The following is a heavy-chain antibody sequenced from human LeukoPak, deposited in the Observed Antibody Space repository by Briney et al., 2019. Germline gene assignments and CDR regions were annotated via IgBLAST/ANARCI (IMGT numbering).Heavy chain of an antibody. D-gene: IGHD5-18*01. CDR2: VYYSGST. CDR1: GDSLKLYY. J-gene: IGHJ4*02. V-gene: IGHV4-59*01. Sequence: PSETLSLTCTLSGDSLKLYYWSWIPQPPGRGLEWIGYVYYSGSTTYNPSLRSRVTISVDTSKNQFSLKLSSVTAADTAVYYCARRTDSYGHYSYWGQGTLVTVSS. CDR3: ARRTDSYGHYSY.